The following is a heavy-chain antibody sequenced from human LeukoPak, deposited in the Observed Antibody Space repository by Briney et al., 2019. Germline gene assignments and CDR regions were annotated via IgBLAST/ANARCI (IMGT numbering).Heavy chain of an antibody. CDR3: ARAPAGDIGGGSYSIDY. V-gene: IGHV1-69*05. CDR1: GGTFSSYA. D-gene: IGHD1-26*01. J-gene: IGHJ4*02. CDR2: IIPIFGTA. Sequence: ASVKVSCKASGGTFSSYAISWVRQAPGQGLEWMGGIIPIFGTANYAQKFQGRVTMTRNTSISTAYMELSSLRFEDTAVYYCARAPAGDIGGGSYSIDYWGQGTLVTVSS.